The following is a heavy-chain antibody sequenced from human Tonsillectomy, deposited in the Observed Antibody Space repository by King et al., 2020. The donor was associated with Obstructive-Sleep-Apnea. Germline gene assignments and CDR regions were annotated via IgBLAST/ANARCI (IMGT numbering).Heavy chain of an antibody. V-gene: IGHV3-30*02. Sequence: VQLVESGGGVVQPGGSLRLSCAASGFTFSSSGMHWVRQAPGKGLECVTVIRYDGSNGYYADSVKGRFSVSRDNSKNALFLQMNNLSAEDTAVYYCAKDNSNWSFDYWGQGILVTVSS. J-gene: IGHJ4*02. CDR2: IRYDGSNG. CDR3: AKDNSNWSFDY. CDR1: GFTFSSSG. D-gene: IGHD6-6*01.